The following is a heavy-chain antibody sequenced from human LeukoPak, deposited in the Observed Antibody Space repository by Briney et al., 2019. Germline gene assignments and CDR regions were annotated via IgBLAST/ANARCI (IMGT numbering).Heavy chain of an antibody. CDR3: TRGFHYYDYYMDV. V-gene: IGHV3-9*01. CDR2: ISWNSGSI. J-gene: IGHJ6*03. CDR1: GFTFDDYA. Sequence: GGSLRLSCAASGFTFDDYAMHWVRQAPGKGLEWVSGISWNSGSIGYADSVKGRFTISRDNAKNSLYLQMNSLRAEDTAVYYCTRGFHYYDYYMDVWGKGTTVTVSS.